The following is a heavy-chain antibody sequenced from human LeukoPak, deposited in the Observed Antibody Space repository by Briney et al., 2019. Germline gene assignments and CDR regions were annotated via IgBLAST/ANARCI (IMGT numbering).Heavy chain of an antibody. D-gene: IGHD3-22*01. CDR3: AKEGYYDSSGEPDY. V-gene: IGHV3-30*18. CDR1: GFTFSSYG. J-gene: IGHJ4*02. CDR2: ISYDGSNK. Sequence: GGSLRLSCAASGFTFSSYGMHWVRQAPGKGLEWVAVISYDGSNKYYADSVKGRFTISRDNSKNTLYLQMNSLRAEDTAVYYCAKEGYYDSSGEPDYRGQGTLVTVSS.